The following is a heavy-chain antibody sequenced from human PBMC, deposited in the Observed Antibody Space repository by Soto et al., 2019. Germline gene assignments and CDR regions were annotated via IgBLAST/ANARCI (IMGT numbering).Heavy chain of an antibody. D-gene: IGHD2-8*02. CDR3: ASRYCTVGVCYPPHYGMDV. CDR1: GYRFTSYG. Sequence: GASVQVSCKASGYRFTSYGIIWLRQAPRQGREWMGWISAYNGQTNHAQQLLGRVTMTTNTSTSTAYMELRSLRSDDTAVYSCASRYCTVGVCYPPHYGMDVWGQGTTVTVSS. J-gene: IGHJ6*02. V-gene: IGHV1-18*01. CDR2: ISAYNGQT.